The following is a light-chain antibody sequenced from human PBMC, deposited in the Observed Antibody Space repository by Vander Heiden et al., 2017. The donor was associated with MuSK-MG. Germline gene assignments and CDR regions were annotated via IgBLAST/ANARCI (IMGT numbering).Light chain of an antibody. Sequence: DIQMTQSPSSLSASVGDRVTITCRASQSISSYLNWYQQKPGKAPKLLIYAASSLQGGVPSRFSGSGSGTDFTLTISSLQPEDIATYYCRQSYSTPYTFGQGTKLEIK. CDR3: RQSYSTPYT. CDR2: AAS. V-gene: IGKV1-39*01. CDR1: QSISSY. J-gene: IGKJ2*01.